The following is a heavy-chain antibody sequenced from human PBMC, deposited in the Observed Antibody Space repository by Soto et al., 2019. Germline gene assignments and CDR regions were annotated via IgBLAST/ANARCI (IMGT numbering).Heavy chain of an antibody. CDR3: ATSYGSGYRAFDY. CDR2: VNPSLSIS. V-gene: IGHV1-69*02. CDR1: GDTFSFYT. D-gene: IGHD3-10*01. J-gene: IGHJ4*02. Sequence: QVQLVQSGAELKKPGSSVKVSCKASGDTFSFYTINWVRQAPGLGLEWMGRVNPSLSISNYAQKCQGRVTMTADKATSTAYMELRSLRSEDTAFYYCATSYGSGYRAFDYWGQGALVTVSS.